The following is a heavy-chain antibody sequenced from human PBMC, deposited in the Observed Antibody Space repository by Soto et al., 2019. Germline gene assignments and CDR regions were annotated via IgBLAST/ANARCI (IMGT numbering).Heavy chain of an antibody. V-gene: IGHV4-39*01. Sequence: SETLSLTCTVSVGSISSTTYYWGWIRQPLGKGLEWIGSIYYSGSTYYNPSLKSRVTISVDTSKNQLSLKLSSVTAADTAVYYCARHTWGRQRGWFDPWGQGTLVTVSS. J-gene: IGHJ5*02. CDR1: VGSISSTTYY. CDR3: ARHTWGRQRGWFDP. CDR2: IYYSGST. D-gene: IGHD2-2*01.